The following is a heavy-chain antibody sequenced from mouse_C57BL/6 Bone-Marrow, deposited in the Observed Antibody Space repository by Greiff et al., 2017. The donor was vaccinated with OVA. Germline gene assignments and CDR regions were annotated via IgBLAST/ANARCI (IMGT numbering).Heavy chain of an antibody. CDR1: GYSITSGYY. V-gene: IGHV3-6*01. J-gene: IGHJ4*01. CDR2: ISYDGSN. Sequence: VQLQESGPGLVKPSQSLSLTCSVTGYSITSGYYWNWIRQFPGNKLEWMGYISYDGSNNYNPSLKNRISITRDTSKNQFFLKFNSVTTEDTATYYCARNAYYSNYDYYAMDYWGQGTSVTVSS. D-gene: IGHD2-5*01. CDR3: ARNAYYSNYDYYAMDY.